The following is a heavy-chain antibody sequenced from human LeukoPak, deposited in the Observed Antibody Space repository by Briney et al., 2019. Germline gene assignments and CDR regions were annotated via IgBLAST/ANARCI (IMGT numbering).Heavy chain of an antibody. Sequence: KPSETLSLTCTVSGYSISSGYYWGWIRQPPGKGLEWIGSIFHSGTTYYNPSLKSRVTISVDTSKNQFSLRLSSVTAADTAVYFCAKSIATAGTNSCYYMDVGGTGTTVTVSS. D-gene: IGHD6-13*01. CDR2: IFHSGTT. CDR1: GYSISSGYY. CDR3: AKSIATAGTNSCYYMDV. J-gene: IGHJ6*03. V-gene: IGHV4-38-2*02.